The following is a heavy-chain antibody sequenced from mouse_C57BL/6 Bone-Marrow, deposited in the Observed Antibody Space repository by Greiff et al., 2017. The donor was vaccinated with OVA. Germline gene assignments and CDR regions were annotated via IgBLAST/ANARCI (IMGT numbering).Heavy chain of an antibody. V-gene: IGHV5-12*01. D-gene: IGHD2-4*01. CDR1: GFTFSDYY. CDR2: ISNGGGST. CDR3: AGDYGFAY. J-gene: IGHJ3*01. Sequence: DVQLVESGGGLVQPGGSLKLSCAASGFTFSDYYMYWVRQTPEKRLEWVAYISNGGGSTYYPDTVKGRFTISRDNAKNTLYLQMSRLKSEDTAMYYCAGDYGFAYWGQGTLVTVSA.